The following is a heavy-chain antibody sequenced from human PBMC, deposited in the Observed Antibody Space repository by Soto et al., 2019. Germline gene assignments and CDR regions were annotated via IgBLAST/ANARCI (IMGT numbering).Heavy chain of an antibody. CDR1: GASFSGYY. V-gene: IGHV4-34*01. D-gene: IGHD2-15*01. CDR3: ARYGGTAIWYFDI. J-gene: IGHJ2*01. CDR2: VSHSGIS. Sequence: QVHLQQWGAGLLKPSETLSLTCAVYGASFSGYYWTWLRQPPGKGLEWIGEVSHSGISKYNPSLKSRVTISLDTSKSQFPLELTSVTAADTAVYYCARYGGTAIWYFDIWGRGTLVSVSS.